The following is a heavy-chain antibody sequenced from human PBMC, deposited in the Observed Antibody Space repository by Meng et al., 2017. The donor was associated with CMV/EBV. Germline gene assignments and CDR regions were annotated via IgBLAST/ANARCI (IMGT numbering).Heavy chain of an antibody. J-gene: IGHJ4*02. CDR2: IIPILGIA. D-gene: IGHD2-8*02. Sequence: SVKVSCKASGGTFSSYTISWVRQAPGQGLEWMGRIIPILGIANYAQKFQGRVTITADKSTSTAYVELSSLRSEDTAVYYCAAGAGGVFSGYFDYWGQGTLVTVSS. CDR1: GGTFSSYT. CDR3: AAGAGGVFSGYFDY. V-gene: IGHV1-69*02.